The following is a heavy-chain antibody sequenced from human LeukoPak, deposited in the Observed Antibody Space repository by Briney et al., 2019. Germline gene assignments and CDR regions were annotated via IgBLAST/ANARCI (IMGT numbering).Heavy chain of an antibody. CDR1: GFSFSTSW. D-gene: IGHD3-16*01. CDR3: AKVMMARDPAGISIFDY. CDR2: LNGYGNSA. V-gene: IGHV3-74*01. Sequence: GGSLRLSCAASGFSFSTSWMHWVRQAPGKGLVWVSRLNGYGNSANYADSVEGRFTISKDNTQNTLYLQMNSLRAEDSAVYFCAKVMMARDPAGISIFDYWVQGALVTVSS. J-gene: IGHJ4*02.